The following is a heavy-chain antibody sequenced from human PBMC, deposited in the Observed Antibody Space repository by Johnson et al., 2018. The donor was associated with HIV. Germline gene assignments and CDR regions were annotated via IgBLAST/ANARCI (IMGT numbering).Heavy chain of an antibody. V-gene: IGHV3-30*02. J-gene: IGHJ3*02. CDR2: IRCDGGST. D-gene: IGHD1-26*01. Sequence: QVQLVESGGGVVQPGGSLRLSCAASGFTFSSYAMRWVRQAPGKGLEWVAFIRCDGGSTYYADSVKGRFTISRDNSKNTLYLQMNSLRAEDTAVYYCAREFEWWGDTTGDPFDIWGQGTMVTVSS. CDR3: AREFEWWGDTTGDPFDI. CDR1: GFTFSSYA.